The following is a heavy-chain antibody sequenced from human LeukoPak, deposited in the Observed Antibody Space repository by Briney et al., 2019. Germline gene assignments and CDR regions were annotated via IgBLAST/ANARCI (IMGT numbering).Heavy chain of an antibody. CDR3: ASKQYSSGWRSGGGAFDI. V-gene: IGHV4-39*01. Sequence: SETLSLTCTVSGGSINSYYWGWIRQPPGKGLEWIGSIYYSGSTYYNPSLKSRVTISVDTSKNQFSLKLSSVTAADTAVYYCASKQYSSGWRSGGGAFDIWGQGTMVTVSS. J-gene: IGHJ3*02. CDR1: GGSINSYY. CDR2: IYYSGST. D-gene: IGHD6-19*01.